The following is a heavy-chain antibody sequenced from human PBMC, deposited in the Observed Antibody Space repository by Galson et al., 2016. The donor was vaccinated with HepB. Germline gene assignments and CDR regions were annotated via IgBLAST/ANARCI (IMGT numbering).Heavy chain of an antibody. CDR1: GYSFTVFW. D-gene: IGHD2-2*01. J-gene: IGHJ4*02. Sequence: QSGAEVKKPGESLKISCKASGYSFTVFWIGWVRQMPGKGLELMGIIYPGNSQTIYNPTFQGQVTISADKSITTAYLQWNTLKASDNAMYYCAAQGGTSFDYWGQGTLVTVSS. CDR3: AAQGGTSFDY. CDR2: IYPGNSQT. V-gene: IGHV5-51*01.